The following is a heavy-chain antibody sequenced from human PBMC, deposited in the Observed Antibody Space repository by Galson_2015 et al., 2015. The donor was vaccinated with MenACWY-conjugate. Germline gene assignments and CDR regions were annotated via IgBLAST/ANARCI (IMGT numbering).Heavy chain of an antibody. D-gene: IGHD1-26*01. CDR2: ISGSGGST. CDR3: AKDPPIVGASRKFDY. V-gene: IGHV3-23*01. CDR1: GFTFSSYA. J-gene: IGHJ4*02. Sequence: SLRLSCAASGFTFSSYAMSWVRQAPGKGLEWVSAISGSGGSTYYADSVKGRFTISRDNSKTTLYLQMNSLRAEDTAVYYCAKDPPIVGASRKFDYGGQGTLVTVSS.